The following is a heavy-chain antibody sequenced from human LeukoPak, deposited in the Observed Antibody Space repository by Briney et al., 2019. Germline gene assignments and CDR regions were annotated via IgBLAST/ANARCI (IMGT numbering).Heavy chain of an antibody. D-gene: IGHD3-10*01. CDR2: IKASGGST. V-gene: IGHV3-23*01. J-gene: IGHJ4*02. Sequence: PGGSLRLSCAASGFTFSSYAMSWVRQAPGKGLEWVSGIKASGGSTFYADSVRGRFTISRDNSKNTLYLQMNSLRAEDTVVYYCARVYGSGIDWGQGTLVTVSS. CDR3: ARVYGSGID. CDR1: GFTFSSYA.